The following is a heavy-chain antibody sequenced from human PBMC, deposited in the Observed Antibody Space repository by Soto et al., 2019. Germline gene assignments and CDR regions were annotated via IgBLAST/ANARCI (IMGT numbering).Heavy chain of an antibody. CDR1: GGTFSSYA. CDR3: ARALEVVAATYYYYYGMDV. J-gene: IGHJ6*02. V-gene: IGHV1-69*06. Sequence: SVKVSFKASGGTFSSYAISWVRQAPGQGLEWMGGIIPIFGTANYAQKFQGRVTITADKSTSTAYMELSSLRSEDTAVYYCARALEVVAATYYYYYGMDVWGQGTTVTVSS. D-gene: IGHD2-15*01. CDR2: IIPIFGTA.